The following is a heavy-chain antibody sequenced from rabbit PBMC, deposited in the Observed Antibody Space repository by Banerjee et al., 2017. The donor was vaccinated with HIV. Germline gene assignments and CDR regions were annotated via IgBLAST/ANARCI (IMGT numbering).Heavy chain of an antibody. V-gene: IGHV1S45*01. CDR1: GFSFSNKSV. D-gene: IGHD4-1*01. CDR3: ARELTDIIGWNFGW. CDR2: INAVTGKA. J-gene: IGHJ4*01. Sequence: QEQLVETGGGLVRPEGSLKLSCTASGFSFSNKSVMCFLRQAPGKGLQWIACINAVTGKAVYATWAKGRFTFSKTSSTTVTLQMTSLTAADTATYFCARELTDIIGWNFGWWGPGTLVTVS.